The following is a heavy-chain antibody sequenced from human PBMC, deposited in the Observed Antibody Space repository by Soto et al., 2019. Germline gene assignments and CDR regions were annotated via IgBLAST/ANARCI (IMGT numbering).Heavy chain of an antibody. J-gene: IGHJ4*02. D-gene: IGHD2-21*01. CDR2: ISGSGGRT. V-gene: IGHV3-23*01. Sequence: EVQLLESGGGLVQPGGSLRLSCAASGFTFDNYDMNWVRQAPGKGLEWLSHISGSGGRTEYGDSATGRFTISRDNYRNRLYLQMNSLRFEVTAIYSWAKRARDGYNSPIDYWGQGTLVSVSS. CDR3: AKRARDGYNSPIDY. CDR1: GFTFDNYD.